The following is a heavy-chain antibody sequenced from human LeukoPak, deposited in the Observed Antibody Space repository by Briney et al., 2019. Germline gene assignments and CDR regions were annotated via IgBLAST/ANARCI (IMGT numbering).Heavy chain of an antibody. CDR3: AKETVLLWFGELLGDHFDY. D-gene: IGHD3-10*01. J-gene: IGHJ4*02. CDR2: ISGSGGST. Sequence: GGSLRLSCAAYGFTFSSYAMSWVRQAPGKGLEWVSAISGSGGSTYYADSVKGRFTISRDNSKNTLYLQMNSLRAEDTAVYYCAKETVLLWFGELLGDHFDYWGQGTLVSVSS. CDR1: GFTFSSYA. V-gene: IGHV3-23*01.